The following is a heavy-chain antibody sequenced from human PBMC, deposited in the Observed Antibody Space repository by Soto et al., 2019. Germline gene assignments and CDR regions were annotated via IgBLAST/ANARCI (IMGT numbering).Heavy chain of an antibody. D-gene: IGHD5-18*01. CDR1: GGSISSGDYY. V-gene: IGHV4-30-4*01. CDR2: SYYSGST. Sequence: QVQLQESGPGLVKPSQTLSLTCTVSGGSISSGDYYWSWIRQPPGKRLEWIGYSYYSGSTYYNPCLKSRVTLSVDTSKHQVSLKLSSVTAADTAVYACASNSYWYTFYVYWGQGTLVTVSS. J-gene: IGHJ4*02. CDR3: ASNSYWYTFYVY.